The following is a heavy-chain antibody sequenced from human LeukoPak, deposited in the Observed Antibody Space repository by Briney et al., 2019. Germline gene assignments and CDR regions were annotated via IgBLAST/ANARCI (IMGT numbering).Heavy chain of an antibody. V-gene: IGHV3-74*01. D-gene: IGHD3-22*01. J-gene: IGHJ4*02. Sequence: GGSLRLSCAASGFIFSNYWMYWVRQAPGKGLVWVSRINSDGTTTTYADSVKSRFTTSRDNAKNTLYLQMSSLTAEDTAVYYCARIRGGYYSDFWGQGTLVTVSS. CDR2: INSDGTTT. CDR3: ARIRGGYYSDF. CDR1: GFIFSNYW.